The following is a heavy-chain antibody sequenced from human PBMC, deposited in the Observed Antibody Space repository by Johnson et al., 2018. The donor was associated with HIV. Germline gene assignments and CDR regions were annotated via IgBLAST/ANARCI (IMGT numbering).Heavy chain of an antibody. D-gene: IGHD3-10*01. CDR3: AKQGGSRLHLWVDAFDI. CDR1: GFTFINAW. CDR2: IYSQTDGGTT. Sequence: MLLVESGGGLVKPGGSLRLSCAASGFTFINAWMSWVRQAPGKGLEWVGRIYSQTDGGTTDYAAPMKGRFTISRDDSKNTLYLQMTSLRAEDTAVYYCAKQGGSRLHLWVDAFDIWGQGTMVTVSS. J-gene: IGHJ3*02. V-gene: IGHV3-15*01.